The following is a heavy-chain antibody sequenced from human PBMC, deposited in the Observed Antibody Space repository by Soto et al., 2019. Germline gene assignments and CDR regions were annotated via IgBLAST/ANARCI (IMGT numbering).Heavy chain of an antibody. CDR2: TYYTADT. CDR3: AGSQNRGESFEY. J-gene: IGHJ4*02. D-gene: IGHD3-10*01. CDR1: GGSISNFY. Sequence: SEPLSLTCTVSGGSISNFYWSCIRQRPGKGLEWIGYTYYTADTKYGHSLESRATISADPSKQQFSLSLSTVSAAGTALYFCAGSQNRGESFEYWGQGVLLTVSS. V-gene: IGHV4-59*13.